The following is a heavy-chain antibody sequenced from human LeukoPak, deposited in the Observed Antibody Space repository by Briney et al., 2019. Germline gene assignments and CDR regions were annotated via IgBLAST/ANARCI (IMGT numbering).Heavy chain of an antibody. Sequence: ASVKVSCKASGYAFTSYYMHWVRQAPGQGLEWMGIINPSGGSSSYAQKFQGRVTMTRDTSTSTVYMELSSLKSEDTAVYYCARGIQLWYLDYWGQGTLVTVSS. D-gene: IGHD5-18*01. CDR2: INPSGGSS. J-gene: IGHJ4*02. V-gene: IGHV1-46*01. CDR1: GYAFTSYY. CDR3: ARGIQLWYLDY.